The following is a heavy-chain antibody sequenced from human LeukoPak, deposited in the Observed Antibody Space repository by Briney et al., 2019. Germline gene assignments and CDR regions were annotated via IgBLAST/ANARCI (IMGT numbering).Heavy chain of an antibody. CDR1: GYTFTSYY. CDR3: ARDRAAPYNWFDP. V-gene: IGHV1-46*01. Sequence: ASVKVSCKASGYTFTSYYMHWVRQAPGQGLEWMGIINPSGGSTSYAQKFQGRVTMTRDTSTSTVYMELSRLRSDDTAVYYCARDRAAPYNWFDPWGQGTLVTVSS. J-gene: IGHJ5*02. D-gene: IGHD6-13*01. CDR2: INPSGGST.